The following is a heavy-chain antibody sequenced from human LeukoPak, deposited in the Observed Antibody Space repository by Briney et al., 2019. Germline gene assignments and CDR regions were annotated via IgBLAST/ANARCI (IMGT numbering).Heavy chain of an antibody. CDR3: ARDPTYYDISTGTTHYGMDV. CDR2: INWNGGST. CDR1: GFTFDDYG. D-gene: IGHD3-9*01. Sequence: GGSLRLSCAASGFTFDDYGMSWVRQAPGKGLEWVSGINWNGGSTGYADSVKGRFTISRDNAKNSLYLQMNSLRAEDTALYYCARDPTYYDISTGTTHYGMDVWGQGTTVTVSS. J-gene: IGHJ6*02. V-gene: IGHV3-20*04.